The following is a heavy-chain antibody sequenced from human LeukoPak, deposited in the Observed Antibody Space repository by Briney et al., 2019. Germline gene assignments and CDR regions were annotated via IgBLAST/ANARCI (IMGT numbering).Heavy chain of an antibody. J-gene: IGHJ5*02. CDR1: GGSISSYY. CDR2: IYSTGTT. Sequence: PSETLSLTCTVSGGSISSYYWSWIRQPAGKGLEWIGRIYSTGTTNYNPSLKSRVTMSVDTSKNQVSLKLTTVTAADTALYFCARDGRLLRSSEWLNWFDPWGQGTVVTVSS. V-gene: IGHV4-4*07. D-gene: IGHD3-3*01. CDR3: ARDGRLLRSSEWLNWFDP.